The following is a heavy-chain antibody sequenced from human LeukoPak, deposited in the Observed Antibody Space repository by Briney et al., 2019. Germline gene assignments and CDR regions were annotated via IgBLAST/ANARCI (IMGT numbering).Heavy chain of an antibody. D-gene: IGHD4/OR15-4a*01. V-gene: IGHV3-23*01. J-gene: IGHJ4*02. Sequence: GGSLRLSCAASGFTFSSYSMSWVRQAPGKGLEWVSGTSDRGDYTYYADSVKGRFTISGDTSKNTLYLQMNSLRAEDTALYFCAKKAQYDGHYPLDYWGQGTLVTVSA. CDR3: AKKAQYDGHYPLDY. CDR1: GFTFSSYS. CDR2: TSDRGDYT.